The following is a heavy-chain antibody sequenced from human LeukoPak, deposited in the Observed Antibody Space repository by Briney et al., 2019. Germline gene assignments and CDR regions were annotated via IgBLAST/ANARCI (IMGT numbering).Heavy chain of an antibody. Sequence: GGSLRLFCAGSGFTLSSYWMHWVRQVPGKGLVWVSSINPAGNTRNSADSVKGPSTISRDNAGNPLLLHATRLRTEDTAVYYCARGGPTAWFWGQGNLVTISS. CDR2: INPAGNTR. D-gene: IGHD2-21*02. CDR1: GFTLSSYW. V-gene: IGHV3-74*01. J-gene: IGHJ4*02. CDR3: ARGGPTAWF.